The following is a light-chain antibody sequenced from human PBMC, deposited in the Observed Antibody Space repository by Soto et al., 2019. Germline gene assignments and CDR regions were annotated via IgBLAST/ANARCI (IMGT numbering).Light chain of an antibody. J-gene: IGLJ2*01. V-gene: IGLV2-14*03. CDR1: SRDVGGYNF. CDR3: SSYTSSSTVT. Sequence: QSALTQPASVSGSPGQSITSSCTGTSRDVGGYNFVCWYQQQPGKAPKLIIYDVINRPSGVSNRFSGSRSGNTASLTISGLQAEDEANYYCSSYTSSSTVTFGGGTKLTVL. CDR2: DVI.